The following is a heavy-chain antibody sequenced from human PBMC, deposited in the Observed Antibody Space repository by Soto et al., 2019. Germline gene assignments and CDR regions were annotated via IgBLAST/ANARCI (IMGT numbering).Heavy chain of an antibody. J-gene: IGHJ5*02. Sequence: SETLSLTCTVSGGSVSSGSYYWSWIRQPPGKGLEWIGYIYYSGSTNYNPSLKSRVTISVDTSKNQFSLKLSSVTAADTAVYYCARVVSWDLINPILLMSPWFGLWGQGTLVTVSS. V-gene: IGHV4-61*01. CDR3: ARVVSWDLINPILLMSPWFGL. CDR2: IYYSGST. CDR1: GGSVSSGSYY. D-gene: IGHD2-8*01.